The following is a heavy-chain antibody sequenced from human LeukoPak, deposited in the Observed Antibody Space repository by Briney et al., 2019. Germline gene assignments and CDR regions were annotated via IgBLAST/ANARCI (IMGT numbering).Heavy chain of an antibody. CDR1: GYTFTGYY. V-gene: IGHV1-2*02. D-gene: IGHD4-17*01. J-gene: IGHJ5*02. CDR2: INPNSGGT. CDR3: ARPRDYGDYAWFDP. Sequence: ASVKVSWKASGYTFTGYYMHWVRQAPVQGLEWMGWINPNSGGTNYAQKFQGRVTMTRDTSISAAYMELSRLRSDDTAVYYCARPRDYGDYAWFDPWGQGTLVTVSS.